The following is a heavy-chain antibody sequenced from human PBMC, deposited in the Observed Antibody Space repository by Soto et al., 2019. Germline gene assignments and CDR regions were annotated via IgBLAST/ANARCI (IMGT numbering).Heavy chain of an antibody. CDR2: FDPEDGET. V-gene: IGHV1-24*01. CDR1: GYTLTELS. CDR3: ATRVGRAARRDVFDI. J-gene: IGHJ3*02. D-gene: IGHD6-6*01. Sequence: ASVKFSCKVSGYTLTELSMHWVRQAPGKGLEWMGGFDPEDGETIYAQKFQGRVTMTEDTSTDTAYMELSSLRSEDTAVYYCATRVGRAARRDVFDIWGQGTMVTVSS.